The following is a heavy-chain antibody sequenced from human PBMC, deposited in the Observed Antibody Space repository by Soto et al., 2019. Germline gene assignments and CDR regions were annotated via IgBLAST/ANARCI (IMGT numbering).Heavy chain of an antibody. CDR2: ISYDGSHK. CDR3: ARDLTKRGESYVRKMYV. Sequence: QEQLVESGGGVVQPGGSLRLSCTASGFTFSTYAIHWVRQAPGKGLEWVAVISYDGSHKYYADAVEGRFTISRDNSKKTLYLQMTGLRAEETAVYYCARDLTKRGESYVRKMYVWGQVPTVTVSS. D-gene: IGHD7-27*01. CDR1: GFTFSTYA. J-gene: IGHJ6*02. V-gene: IGHV3-30-3*01.